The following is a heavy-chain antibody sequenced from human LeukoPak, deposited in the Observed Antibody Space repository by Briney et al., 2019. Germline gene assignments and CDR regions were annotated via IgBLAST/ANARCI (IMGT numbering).Heavy chain of an antibody. CDR3: ARESSYYYYGMDV. CDR2: INHSGST. CDR1: GGSISSYY. V-gene: IGHV4-34*01. Sequence: SETLSLTCTVSGGSISSYYWNWIRQPPGKGLEWIGEINHSGSTNYNPSLKSRVTISVDTSKNQFSLKLSSVTAADTAVYYCARESSYYYYGMDVWGQGTTVTVSS. J-gene: IGHJ6*02.